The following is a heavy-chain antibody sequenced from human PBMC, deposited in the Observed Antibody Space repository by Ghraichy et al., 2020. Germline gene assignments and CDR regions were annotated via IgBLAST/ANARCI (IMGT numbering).Heavy chain of an antibody. CDR1: GFTFSSYG. J-gene: IGHJ5*02. CDR3: AKEGEVVVAANWFDP. D-gene: IGHD2-15*01. CDR2: ISYDGSNK. Sequence: GGSLRLSCAASGFTFSSYGMHWVRQAPGKGLEWVAVISYDGSNKYYADSVKGRFTISRDNSKNTLYLQMNSLRAEDTAVYYCAKEGEVVVAANWFDPWGQGTLVTVSS. V-gene: IGHV3-30*18.